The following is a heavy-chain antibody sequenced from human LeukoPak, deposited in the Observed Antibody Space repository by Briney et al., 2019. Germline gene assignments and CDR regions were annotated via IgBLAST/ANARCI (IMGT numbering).Heavy chain of an antibody. CDR3: ARRVLWDIFVVGRPNHNNAFDI. J-gene: IGHJ3*02. V-gene: IGHV4-61*05. CDR1: GGSIRSGSHY. D-gene: IGHD2-21*01. CDR2: IYSSGTT. Sequence: PSETLSLTCTVSGGSIRSGSHYWAWIRQPPGKGLEWIGYIYSSGTTNSNPSLKNRLTVSMDTSKNQVSLKLTSVTAADTAVYYCARRVLWDIFVVGRPNHNNAFDIWGQGTMVTVSS.